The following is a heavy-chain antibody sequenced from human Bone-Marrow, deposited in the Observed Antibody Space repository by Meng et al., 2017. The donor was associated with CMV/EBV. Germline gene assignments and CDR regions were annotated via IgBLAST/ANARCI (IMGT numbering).Heavy chain of an antibody. CDR2: IYLTDSDT. J-gene: IGHJ6*02. V-gene: IGHV5-51*01. CDR1: GYSFSDYW. CDR3: ARYDFWSGTFLDFGKDV. D-gene: IGHD3-3*01. Sequence: GESLKISCTTSGYSFSDYWIGWVRQLPGKGLEWMGIIYLTDSDTRYRPSFQGQVTLSADKSISTAYLQWSNLKASDTAIYYCARYDFWSGTFLDFGKDVWGQGTTVTVSS.